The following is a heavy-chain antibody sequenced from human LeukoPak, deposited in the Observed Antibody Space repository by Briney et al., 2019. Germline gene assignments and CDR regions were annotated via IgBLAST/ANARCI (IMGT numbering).Heavy chain of an antibody. CDR2: IYYSGST. Sequence: SETLSLTCTVSGGSISSYYWSWIRQPPGKGLEWIGYIYYSGSTNYNPSLKSRVTISVDTSKNQFSLKLSSVTAADTAVYYCATDISRRVFDPWGQGTLVTVSS. CDR3: ATDISRRVFDP. CDR1: GGSISSYY. J-gene: IGHJ5*02. D-gene: IGHD6-13*01. V-gene: IGHV4-59*01.